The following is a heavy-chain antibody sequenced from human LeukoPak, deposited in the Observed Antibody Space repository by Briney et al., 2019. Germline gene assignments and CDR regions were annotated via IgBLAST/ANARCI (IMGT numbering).Heavy chain of an antibody. Sequence: SETLSLTCTVSGYSINSDYYWGWIRQPPGKGLERIGSIHHTGNTYYTPSLKSRVTILIDTSKNQFSLKLSSVTAADTAVYYCARAFGINYYDSSGHNAFDIWGQGTMVTVSS. CDR1: GYSINSDYY. CDR2: IHHTGNT. CDR3: ARAFGINYYDSSGHNAFDI. D-gene: IGHD3-22*01. J-gene: IGHJ3*02. V-gene: IGHV4-38-2*02.